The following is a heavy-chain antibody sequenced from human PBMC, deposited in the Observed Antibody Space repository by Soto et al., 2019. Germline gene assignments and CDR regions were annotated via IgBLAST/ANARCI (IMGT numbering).Heavy chain of an antibody. Sequence: QVQLQESGPGLVKPSDTLSLTCVVSVGSLSSYYWSWIRQPPGKGLEWIGYNYYSGSTKYNPSRKSRVTLSIGTSKTQMSLILGSVPAASTAVFDCARTGGSTNDYWGRGTVVTVSS. CDR2: NYYSGST. CDR3: ARTGGSTNDY. CDR1: VGSLSSYY. J-gene: IGHJ4*02. D-gene: IGHD7-27*01. V-gene: IGHV4-59*07.